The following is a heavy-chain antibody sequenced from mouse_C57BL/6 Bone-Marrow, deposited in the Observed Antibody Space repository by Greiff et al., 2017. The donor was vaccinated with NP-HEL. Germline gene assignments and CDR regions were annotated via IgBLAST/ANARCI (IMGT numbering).Heavy chain of an antibody. CDR3: AREDYGVYAMDY. J-gene: IGHJ4*01. Sequence: EVQRVESGGGLVKPGGSLKLSCAASGFTFSDYGMHWVRQAPEKGLEWVAYISSGSSTIYYAATVKGRFTIPRDTAKNTLFLQRTSLRAEDTAMYYCAREDYGVYAMDYWGQGTSVTVSS. D-gene: IGHD2-4*01. V-gene: IGHV5-17*01. CDR2: ISSGSSTI. CDR1: GFTFSDYG.